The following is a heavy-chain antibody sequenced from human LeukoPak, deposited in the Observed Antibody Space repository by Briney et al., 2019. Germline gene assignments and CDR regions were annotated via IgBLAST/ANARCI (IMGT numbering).Heavy chain of an antibody. CDR2: ISAYNGNT. CDR1: GYTLTSYG. Sequence: ASVKVSCKASGYTLTSYGISWVRQAPGQGLEWMGWISAYNGNTNYAQKLQGRVNMTTDTSTSTAYMELRSLRSDDTAVYYCARDLSVTTTVDYWGQGTLVTVSS. J-gene: IGHJ4*02. D-gene: IGHD4-17*01. V-gene: IGHV1-18*01. CDR3: ARDLSVTTTVDY.